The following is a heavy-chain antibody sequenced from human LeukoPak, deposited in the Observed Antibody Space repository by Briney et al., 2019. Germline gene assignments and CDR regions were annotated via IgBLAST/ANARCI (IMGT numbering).Heavy chain of an antibody. CDR1: GGSISSSSYY. J-gene: IGHJ4*02. D-gene: IGHD1-26*01. Sequence: PSETLSLTCTVSGGSISSSSYYWGWIRQPPGKGLEWIGEINHSGSTNYNPSLKSRVTISVDTSKNQFSLKLSSVTAADTAVYYCARGRGSIVPPDYWGQGTLVTVSP. CDR3: ARGRGSIVPPDY. V-gene: IGHV4-39*07. CDR2: INHSGST.